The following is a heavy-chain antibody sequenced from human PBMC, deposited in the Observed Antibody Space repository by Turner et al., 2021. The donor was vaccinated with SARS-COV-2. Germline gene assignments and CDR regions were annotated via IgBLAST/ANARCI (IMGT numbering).Heavy chain of an antibody. J-gene: IGHJ5*02. CDR2: IYYSGST. D-gene: IGHD6-13*01. V-gene: IGHV4-39*01. Sequence: QLQLQESGPGLVQPSETLSLTCTFSGGSISSSSYSWGWIRQPPGKGLEWIGSIYYSGSTYYNPSLKSRVTIFVDTSKNQFSLKLSSVTAADTAVYYCARHWEVAAAAYLARFDPWGQGTLVTVSS. CDR3: ARHWEVAAAAYLARFDP. CDR1: GGSISSSSYS.